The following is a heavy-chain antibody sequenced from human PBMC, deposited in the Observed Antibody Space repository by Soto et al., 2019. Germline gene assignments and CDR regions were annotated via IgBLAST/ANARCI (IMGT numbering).Heavy chain of an antibody. V-gene: IGHV1-8*01. CDR1: GYSFTSLD. J-gene: IGHJ4*02. Sequence: QVQLVQSGAEVREPGASVKVSCKASGYSFTSLDINWVRQTAGQGLEWMGWMQPSTGRTGYAQKFQGTVTMTRDTSITTAYMELTTLTSDDTAFYYCARGVSAGVDYGGQGTLVTVSS. D-gene: IGHD1-26*01. CDR2: MQPSTGRT. CDR3: ARGVSAGVDY.